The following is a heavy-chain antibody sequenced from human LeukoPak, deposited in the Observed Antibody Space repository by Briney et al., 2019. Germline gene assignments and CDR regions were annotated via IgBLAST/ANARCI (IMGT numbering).Heavy chain of an antibody. CDR1: GGSVSGYY. Sequence: PSETLSPTCVVSGGSVSGYYWGWIRQPPGRGLEWIGYVYYSGSTNYNPSFKSRITISVDTSRNQFSLQLSSVTAADTAVYYCARIHRYCSGGACYVLDNWGQGTLVAVSS. CDR3: ARIHRYCSGGACYVLDN. V-gene: IGHV4-59*02. J-gene: IGHJ4*02. CDR2: VYYSGST. D-gene: IGHD2-15*01.